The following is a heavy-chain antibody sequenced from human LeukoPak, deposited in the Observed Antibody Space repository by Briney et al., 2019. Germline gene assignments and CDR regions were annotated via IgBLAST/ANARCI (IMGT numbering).Heavy chain of an antibody. CDR3: ARGSGYSYEKYYYYGMDA. D-gene: IGHD5-18*01. Sequence: GRSLRLSCAASGFTFSSYGMHWVRQAPGKGLEWVAVIWYDGSNKYYADSVKGRFTISRDNSKNTLYLQMNSLRAEDTAVYYCARGSGYSYEKYYYYGMDAWGQGTTVTVSS. CDR1: GFTFSSYG. V-gene: IGHV3-33*01. J-gene: IGHJ6*02. CDR2: IWYDGSNK.